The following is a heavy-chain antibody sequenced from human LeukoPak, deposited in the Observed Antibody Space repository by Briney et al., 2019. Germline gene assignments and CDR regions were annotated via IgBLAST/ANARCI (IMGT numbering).Heavy chain of an antibody. J-gene: IGHJ6*03. CDR2: INHSGST. CDR1: GGSFSGYY. V-gene: IGHV4-34*01. CDR3: ARTRGSYGDSENYYYYHMDV. D-gene: IGHD4-17*01. Sequence: SETLSLTCAVYGGSFSGYYWSWIRQPPGKGLEWIGEINHSGSTNYNPSLKSRVTISVDTSKNQFSLKLSSVTAADTAVYYCARTRGSYGDSENYYYYHMDVWGKGTTVTVSS.